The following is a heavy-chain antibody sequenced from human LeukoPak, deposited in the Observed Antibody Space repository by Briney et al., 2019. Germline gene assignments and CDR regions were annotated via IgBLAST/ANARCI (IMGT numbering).Heavy chain of an antibody. J-gene: IGHJ5*02. CDR2: ISSSSSYI. Sequence: GGSLRLSCAASGFTFSSYSMNWVRQAPGKGLEWVSSISSSSSYIYYADSVKGRFTISRDNAKNSLYLQMNSLRAEDTAVYYCARVRYSSGWYPSDNWFDPWGQGTLVTVSS. CDR3: ARVRYSSGWYPSDNWFDP. CDR1: GFTFSSYS. D-gene: IGHD6-19*01. V-gene: IGHV3-21*01.